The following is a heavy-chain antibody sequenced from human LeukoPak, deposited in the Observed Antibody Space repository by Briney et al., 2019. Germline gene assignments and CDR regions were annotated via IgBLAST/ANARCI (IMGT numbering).Heavy chain of an antibody. Sequence: SQTLSLTCAISGDSVSSNSAAWNWIRHSPSRGLEWLGRTYYRSKWYNDYAVSVKSRITIDPDTSKNQFSLQLNSVTPEDTAVYYCARDLLAAAPLPFDYWGQGTLVAVSS. CDR2: TYYRSKWYN. J-gene: IGHJ4*02. CDR1: GDSVSSNSAA. D-gene: IGHD6-13*01. V-gene: IGHV6-1*01. CDR3: ARDLLAAAPLPFDY.